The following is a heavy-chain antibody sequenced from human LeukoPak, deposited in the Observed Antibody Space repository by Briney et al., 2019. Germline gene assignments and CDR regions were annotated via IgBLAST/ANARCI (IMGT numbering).Heavy chain of an antibody. J-gene: IGHJ4*02. Sequence: GSLRLSCAASGFTFSSYAMHWVRQSPGQGLEWIGSIVSGGSTYHNPSLKSRVTMSIDTSNNQFSLKLSFVTAADTAIYYCVRDYGNFVQGNWGQGTLVTVSS. V-gene: IGHV4-59*04. CDR2: IVSGGST. CDR3: VRDYGNFVQGN. CDR1: GFTFSSYAMH. D-gene: IGHD4-17*01.